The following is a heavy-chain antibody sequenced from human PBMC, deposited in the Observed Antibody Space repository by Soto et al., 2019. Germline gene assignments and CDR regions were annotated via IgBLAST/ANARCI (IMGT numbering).Heavy chain of an antibody. J-gene: IGHJ6*02. CDR3: ARVWFGDYYGMDV. V-gene: IGHV1-69*02. CDR1: AGTFSSYT. D-gene: IGHD3-10*01. Sequence: QVQLGQSGAEVKKPGSSVKVSCKASAGTFSSYTISWVRQAPGQGLEWMGRIIPILGIANYAQKFQGRVTITADKSTSTAYMELSSLRSEDTAVSYCARVWFGDYYGMDVGGQGTTVTVSS. CDR2: IIPILGIA.